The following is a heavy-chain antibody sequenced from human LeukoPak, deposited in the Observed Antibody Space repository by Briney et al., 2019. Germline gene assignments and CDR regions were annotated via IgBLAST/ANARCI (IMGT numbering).Heavy chain of an antibody. CDR2: ISSSSDYI. J-gene: IGHJ4*02. CDR1: GFPFSSYS. CDR3: ARGNIKFDY. V-gene: IGHV3-21*01. Sequence: GGSLRLSCAASGFPFSSYSMTWVRQAPGKGLEWVSSISSSSDYIYYVDSVKGRFTISRDNAKNSLFLQMNSLRAEDTAVYFCARGNIKFDYWGRGTLVTVSS.